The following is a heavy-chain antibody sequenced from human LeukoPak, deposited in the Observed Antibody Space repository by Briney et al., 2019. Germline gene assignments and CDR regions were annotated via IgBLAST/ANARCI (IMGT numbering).Heavy chain of an antibody. CDR3: ARGQNYDILTGYYDYYYYMDV. Sequence: PSETLSLTCAVYGGSFNGYYWSWIRQPPGKGLEWIGEINNSGSTNYNPSLKRRATISVDTSKNQFSLKLSSVTAADTAVYYGARGQNYDILTGYYDYYYYMDVWDKGTTVTVSS. CDR1: GGSFNGYY. D-gene: IGHD3-9*01. J-gene: IGHJ6*03. CDR2: INNSGST. V-gene: IGHV4-34*01.